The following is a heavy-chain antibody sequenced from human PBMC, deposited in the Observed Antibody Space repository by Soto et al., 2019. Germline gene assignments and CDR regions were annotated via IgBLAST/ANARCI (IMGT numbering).Heavy chain of an antibody. CDR1: GFTFGSYW. CDR2: IKQDGSEK. V-gene: IGHV3-7*03. D-gene: IGHD2-8*01. J-gene: IGHJ4*02. CDR3: ARLGRCTNGVCYDDY. Sequence: GGSLRLSCAASGFTFGSYWISWVRQAPGKGLEWVANIKQDGSEKHYVDSVKGRFTISRDNARKSLYLQMNFLGVDDTATYYCARLGRCTNGVCYDDYWGQGTLVTVSS.